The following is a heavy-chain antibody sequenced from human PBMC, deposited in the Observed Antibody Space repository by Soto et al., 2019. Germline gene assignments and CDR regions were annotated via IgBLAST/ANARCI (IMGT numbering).Heavy chain of an antibody. Sequence: GGSLRLSCAASGFTFSSYGMHWVRQAPGKGLEWVAVIWYDGSNKYYADSVKGRFTISRDNSKNTLYLQMNSLRAEDTAVYYCARDDDILTGYPNGIDYWGQGTLVTVSS. CDR3: ARDDDILTGYPNGIDY. D-gene: IGHD3-9*01. CDR1: GFTFSSYG. V-gene: IGHV3-33*01. J-gene: IGHJ4*02. CDR2: IWYDGSNK.